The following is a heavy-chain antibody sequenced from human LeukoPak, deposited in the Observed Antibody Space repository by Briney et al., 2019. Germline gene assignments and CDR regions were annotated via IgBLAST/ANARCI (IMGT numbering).Heavy chain of an antibody. Sequence: PGGSLRLSCAASGFTFSSYGMSWVRQAPGKGLEWVSAISGSGGSTYYADSVKGRFTISRDNSKNTLYLQVNSLRAEDTAVYYCAKALKVAGGALDYWGQGTLVTVSS. CDR3: AKALKVAGGALDY. D-gene: IGHD5-12*01. CDR2: ISGSGGST. CDR1: GFTFSSYG. V-gene: IGHV3-23*01. J-gene: IGHJ4*02.